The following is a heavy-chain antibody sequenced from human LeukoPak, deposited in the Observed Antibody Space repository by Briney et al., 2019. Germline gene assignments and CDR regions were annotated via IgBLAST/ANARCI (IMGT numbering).Heavy chain of an antibody. J-gene: IGHJ4*02. V-gene: IGHV4-59*01. D-gene: IGHD3-16*01. Sequence: SETLSLTCTVSGASISSYYWSWIRQPPGKGLEWIGSIYYSGTTNYNPSLKSRVTISIDTSKNQFSLELTSVTAADTAVLYCAKGRASHEYWGQGILVTVSS. CDR3: AKGRASHEY. CDR1: GASISSYY. CDR2: IYYSGTT.